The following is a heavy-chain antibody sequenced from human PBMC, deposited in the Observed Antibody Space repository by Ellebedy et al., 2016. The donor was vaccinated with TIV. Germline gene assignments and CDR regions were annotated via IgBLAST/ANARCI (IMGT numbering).Heavy chain of an antibody. V-gene: IGHV3-48*02. CDR3: AREVEIGAPSTAAAFDL. D-gene: IGHD4-17*01. CDR2: IRSSTNSI. J-gene: IGHJ3*01. CDR1: GFIFSTYS. Sequence: GESLKISXAASGFIFSTYSMNWVRQAPGKALAWVAFIRSSTNSISYADAVKGRFTISRDDAENSLYLQMNSLRDEDTAVYFCAREVEIGAPSTAAAFDLWGQGTMVIVSS.